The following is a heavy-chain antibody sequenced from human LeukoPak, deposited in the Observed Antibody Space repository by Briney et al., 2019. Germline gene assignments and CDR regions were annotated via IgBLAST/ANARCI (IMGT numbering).Heavy chain of an antibody. CDR1: GYTFTGYY. CDR2: INPNSGGT. CDR3: ARVLGSGSYYPRDYYYYGMDV. J-gene: IGHJ6*02. D-gene: IGHD3-10*02. Sequence: ASVKVSCKASGYTFTGYYMHWVRQAPGQGLEWMGWINPNSGGTNYAQKFQGRATMTRDTSISTAYMELSRLRSDDTAVYYCARVLGSGSYYPRDYYYYGMDVWGQGTTVTVSS. V-gene: IGHV1-2*02.